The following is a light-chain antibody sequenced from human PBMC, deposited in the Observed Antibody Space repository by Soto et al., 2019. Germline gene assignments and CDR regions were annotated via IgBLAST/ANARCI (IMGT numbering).Light chain of an antibody. V-gene: IGKV1-5*01. CDR1: QSISGW. CDR3: QQYNSYSVNA. J-gene: IGKJ2*01. CDR2: DAS. Sequence: DIQMTQSPYTLSASVGDRVTITCRASQSISGWLAWYQQKPGKAPKLLIYDASSLESGVPSRFSGSGSGTEFTLTISRLQPDDFATYYGQQYNSYSVNAFGQYTKLEIK.